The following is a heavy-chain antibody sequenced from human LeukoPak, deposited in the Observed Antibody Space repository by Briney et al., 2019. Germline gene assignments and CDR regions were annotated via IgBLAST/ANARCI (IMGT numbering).Heavy chain of an antibody. CDR1: GGSFSGYY. Sequence: KTSGTLSLTCAVYGGSFSGYYWSWIRQPPGKGLEWIGEINHSGSTNYNPSLKSRVTISVDTSKNQFSLKLSSVTAADTAVYYCARRSSSWYSYYYYGMDVWGQGTTVTVSS. J-gene: IGHJ6*02. CDR2: INHSGST. CDR3: ARRSSSWYSYYYYGMDV. D-gene: IGHD6-13*01. V-gene: IGHV4-34*01.